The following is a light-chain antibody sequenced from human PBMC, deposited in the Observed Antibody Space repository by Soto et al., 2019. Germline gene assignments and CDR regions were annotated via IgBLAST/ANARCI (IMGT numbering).Light chain of an antibody. CDR2: GAS. Sequence: EIWLTQSPGTPSLSPGERATLSCWASQSVSSDYVAWYKQKPGQAPRLLIYGASSRATGIPDRLSGSGSGTDFTLTISRLEPEDFAVYYCQQYGSSPAFGHGTKVDIK. V-gene: IGKV3-20*01. CDR1: QSVSSDY. CDR3: QQYGSSPA. J-gene: IGKJ1*01.